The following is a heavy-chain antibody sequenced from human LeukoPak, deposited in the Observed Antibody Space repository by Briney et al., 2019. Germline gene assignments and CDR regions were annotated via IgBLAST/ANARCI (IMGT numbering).Heavy chain of an antibody. V-gene: IGHV1-69*13. CDR3: ARTRGGSWYGSDY. J-gene: IGHJ4*02. D-gene: IGHD6-13*01. CDR2: IIPIFSTA. Sequence: SVKVSCKASGGTFSSYAISWVRQAPGQGLEWMGGIIPIFSTANYAQKFQGRVTITADESTSTAYMELSSLRSEDTAVYYCARTRGGSWYGSDYWGQGTLVTVSS. CDR1: GGTFSSYA.